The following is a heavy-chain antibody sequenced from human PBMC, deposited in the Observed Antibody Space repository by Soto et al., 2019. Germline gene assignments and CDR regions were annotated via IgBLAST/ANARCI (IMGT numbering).Heavy chain of an antibody. V-gene: IGHV3-64*04. CDR3: ATRGGGGGFDFDY. CDR1: GFTFSNYA. CDR2: ISSNGGTT. Sequence: GGSLRLSCSASGFTFSNYAIHWVRQAPGKGLEYVSAISSNGGTTYYAYSVKGRFTISRDTSKNTLFLQMNNLRAEDTAMYYCATRGGGGGFDFDYWGQGTLVTVSS. J-gene: IGHJ4*02. D-gene: IGHD3-16*01.